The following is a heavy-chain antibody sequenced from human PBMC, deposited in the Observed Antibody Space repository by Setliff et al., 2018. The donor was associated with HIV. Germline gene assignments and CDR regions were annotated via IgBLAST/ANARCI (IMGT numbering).Heavy chain of an antibody. CDR3: GRSGKSGELYAY. V-gene: IGHV5-51*01. CDR1: GYSFTSYW. J-gene: IGHJ4*02. CDR2: IYPIDSDT. Sequence: GESLKISCKGSGYSFTSYWIGWVRQMPGRGLEWMGIIYPIDSDTKYSPSFWGRVTISVDKSTNTAYLHWNSLRPADTAMYYCGRSGKSGELYAYWGQGTQVTVS. D-gene: IGHD3-10*01.